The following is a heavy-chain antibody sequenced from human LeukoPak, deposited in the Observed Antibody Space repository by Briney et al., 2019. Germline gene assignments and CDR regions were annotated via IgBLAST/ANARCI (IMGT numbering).Heavy chain of an antibody. CDR1: GGSISSYY. CDR3: ARDRVGKGNWFDP. D-gene: IGHD4-23*01. J-gene: IGHJ5*02. Sequence: SETLSLTCTVSGGSISSYYWSWIRQPPGKGLGWIGYIYYSGSTNYNPSLKSRVTISVDTSKNQFSLKLSSVTAADTAVYYCARDRVGKGNWFDPWGQGTLVTVSS. V-gene: IGHV4-59*01. CDR2: IYYSGST.